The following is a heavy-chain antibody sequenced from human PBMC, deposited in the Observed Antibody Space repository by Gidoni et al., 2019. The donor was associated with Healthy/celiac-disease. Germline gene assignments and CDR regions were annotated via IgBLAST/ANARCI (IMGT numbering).Heavy chain of an antibody. CDR2: IYPGDSDT. CDR3: ARQVPQWFPPTPYYYYYMDV. Sequence: EVQLVQSGAEVKKPGESLKISCKGSGYSFTSYWIGWVRQMPGKGLEWMGIIYPGDSDTRYSPSFQGQVTISADKSISTAYLQWSSLKASDTAMYYCARQVPQWFPPTPYYYYYMDVWGKGTTVTVSS. CDR1: GYSFTSYW. V-gene: IGHV5-51*01. J-gene: IGHJ6*03. D-gene: IGHD3-22*01.